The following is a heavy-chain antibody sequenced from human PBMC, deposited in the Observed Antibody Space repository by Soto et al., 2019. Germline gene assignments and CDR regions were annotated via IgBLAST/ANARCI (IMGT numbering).Heavy chain of an antibody. CDR3: ARDWSVVTTGPFDAFDI. J-gene: IGHJ3*02. CDR2: ISAYKGNT. Sequence: QVQLVQSGAEVKKPGASVKVSCKASGYTFTSYGISWVRQAPGQGLEWMGWISAYKGNTNYAQKLQGRVTMTTDTSTSTAYMELRSLRSADTAVYYCARDWSVVTTGPFDAFDIWGQGTMVTVSS. D-gene: IGHD2-21*02. CDR1: GYTFTSYG. V-gene: IGHV1-18*04.